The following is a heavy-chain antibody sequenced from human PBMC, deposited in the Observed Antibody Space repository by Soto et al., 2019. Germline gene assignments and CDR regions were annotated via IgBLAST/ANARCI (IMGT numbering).Heavy chain of an antibody. D-gene: IGHD3-3*01. J-gene: IGHJ6*03. Sequence: GGSLRLSCAASGFTFSSYAMNWVRQAPGKGLEWVSTISGSGGSTYYADSVKGRFTISRDNSKNTLYLQMNSLRAEDTAVYYCAKGWNRYYNYYMDVWGKGTTVTVSS. V-gene: IGHV3-23*01. CDR1: GFTFSSYA. CDR3: AKGWNRYYNYYMDV. CDR2: ISGSGGST.